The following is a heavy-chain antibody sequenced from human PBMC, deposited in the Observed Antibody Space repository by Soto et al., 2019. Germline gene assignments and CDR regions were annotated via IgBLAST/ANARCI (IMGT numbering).Heavy chain of an antibody. CDR2: IYYSGST. V-gene: IGHV4-59*01. CDR3: ARYLDFGSSYFDY. CDR1: GGSISSYY. Sequence: PSETLSLTCTVSGGSISSYYWSWIRQPPGKGLEWIGYIYYSGSTNYNPSLKSRVTISVDTSKNQFSLKLSSVTAADTAVYYCARYLDFGSSYFDYWGQGTLVTVSS. J-gene: IGHJ4*02. D-gene: IGHD6-6*01.